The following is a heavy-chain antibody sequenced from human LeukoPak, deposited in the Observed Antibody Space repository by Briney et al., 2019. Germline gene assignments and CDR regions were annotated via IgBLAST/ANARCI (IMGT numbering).Heavy chain of an antibody. CDR1: GGSIRSGGYY. CDR3: ASRVRWNYYFAD. Sequence: SETLSLTCTVSGGSIRSGGYYWSWIRQHPGKGLELIGYIFYSGTTYYNPSLKSRGTISVDTSKNQFSLKLSSVTAADTAIYDCASRVRWNYYFADWGQGTLVTVSA. J-gene: IGHJ4*02. V-gene: IGHV4-31*03. CDR2: IFYSGTT. D-gene: IGHD1-1*01.